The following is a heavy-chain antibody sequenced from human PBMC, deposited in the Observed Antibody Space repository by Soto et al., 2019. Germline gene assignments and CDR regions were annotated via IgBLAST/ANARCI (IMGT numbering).Heavy chain of an antibody. V-gene: IGHV3-30*18. J-gene: IGHJ2*01. CDR1: GFTFSSYG. CDR3: AKDLDMRVSDWYFAL. Sequence: QVQLVESGGGVVQPGRSLRLSCAASGFTFSSYGRHWVRQAPGKGLEWVAVISYDGSNKYYAAYVNVRFTISSNNSKNPPYLQTNSLRADDTAVYYCAKDLDMRVSDWYFALWGRGTLFTVSS. CDR2: ISYDGSNK.